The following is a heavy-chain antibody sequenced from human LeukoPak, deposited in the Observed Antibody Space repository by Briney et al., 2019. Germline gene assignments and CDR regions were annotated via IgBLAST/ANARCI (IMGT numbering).Heavy chain of an antibody. CDR2: ISGSGGST. J-gene: IGHJ4*02. V-gene: IGHV3-23*01. Sequence: GGSLRLSCAASGFTFSSYAMSWARQAPGKGLEWVSAISGSGGSTYYADSVKGRFTISRDNSKNTLYLQMNSLRAEDTAVYYCAKQFRYSSSSGDYWGQGTLVTVSS. CDR1: GFTFSSYA. CDR3: AKQFRYSSSSGDY. D-gene: IGHD6-6*01.